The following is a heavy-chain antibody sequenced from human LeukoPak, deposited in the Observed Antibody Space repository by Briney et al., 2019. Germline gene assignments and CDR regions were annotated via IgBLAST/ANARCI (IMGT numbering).Heavy chain of an antibody. V-gene: IGHV3-30-3*01. J-gene: IGHJ4*02. D-gene: IGHD2-15*01. CDR1: GFTFSSYA. CDR3: ASGPSGGFDY. Sequence: GRSLRLSCAASGFTFSSYAMLWVRQAPGKGLEWVAVISYDGSNKYYADSVKGRFTISRDNSKNTLYLQMNSLRAEDTAVYYCASGPSGGFDYWGQGTLVTVSS. CDR2: ISYDGSNK.